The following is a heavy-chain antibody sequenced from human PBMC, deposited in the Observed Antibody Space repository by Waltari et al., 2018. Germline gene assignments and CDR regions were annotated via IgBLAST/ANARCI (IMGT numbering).Heavy chain of an antibody. V-gene: IGHV1-69-2*01. CDR2: VEHEDGKT. Sequence: EVQLVQSGAEVKKPGATVKISCKASGYIFRNYYMHWLRQAPGKGLEWMGRVEHEDGKTIYAEKFQGRIIITTNRPTRTVFMEVTSLTSDDAAVYYCATSGMDLSGVTINWFDPWGQGTLLTVSS. CDR1: GYIFRNYY. CDR3: ATSGMDLSGVTINWFDP. D-gene: IGHD3-9*01. J-gene: IGHJ5*02.